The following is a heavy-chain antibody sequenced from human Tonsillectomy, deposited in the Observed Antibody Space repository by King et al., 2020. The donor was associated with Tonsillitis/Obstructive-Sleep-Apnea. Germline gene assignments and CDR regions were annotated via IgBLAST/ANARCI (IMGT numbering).Heavy chain of an antibody. D-gene: IGHD1-26*01. CDR2: IYPGDSDT. J-gene: IGHJ4*02. V-gene: IGHV5-51*01. CDR1: GYSFTNYW. Sequence: QLVQSGAEVKKPGESLKISCKGSGYSFTNYWIGWVRQMPGKGLEWMGIIYPGDSDTRYSPSFQGHVTISADKSISTAYLQWSSLKASDTAMYYCARHLSCGSYRSPGALWGQGTLVTVSS. CDR3: ARHLSCGSYRSPGAL.